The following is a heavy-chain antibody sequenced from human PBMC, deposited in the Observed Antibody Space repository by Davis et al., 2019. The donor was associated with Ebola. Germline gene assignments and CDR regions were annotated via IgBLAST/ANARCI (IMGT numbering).Heavy chain of an antibody. Sequence: ESLKISCAASGFTFSDYYMSWIRQLPGKGLEWIGSIYYSGSTYYNPSLKSRVTISVDTSKNQFSLKLSSVTAADTAVYYCARRSSSWSQFAPWGQGTLVTVSS. CDR2: IYYSGST. D-gene: IGHD6-13*01. CDR3: ARRSSSWSQFAP. CDR1: GFTFSDYY. J-gene: IGHJ5*02. V-gene: IGHV4-39*01.